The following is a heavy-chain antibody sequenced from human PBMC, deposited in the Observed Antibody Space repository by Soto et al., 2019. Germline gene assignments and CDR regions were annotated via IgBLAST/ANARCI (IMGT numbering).Heavy chain of an antibody. D-gene: IGHD3-10*01. J-gene: IGHJ6*01. Sequence: DSVKVSCEASGYTFTGYYMHWVRQAPGQGLEWMGWINPNSGGTNYAQKFQGRVTMTRDTSISTAYMELSRLRSDDTAVYYCATYYGSVSQSPTYYYYYGMYGWGQGATVTV. V-gene: IGHV1-2*02. CDR1: GYTFTGYY. CDR2: INPNSGGT. CDR3: ATYYGSVSQSPTYYYYYGMYG.